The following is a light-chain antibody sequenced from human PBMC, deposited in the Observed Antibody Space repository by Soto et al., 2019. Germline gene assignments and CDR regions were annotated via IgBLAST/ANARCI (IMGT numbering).Light chain of an antibody. Sequence: DIQLTQSPSILSASVGDRVTVTCRASQGISSSLAWYQQRPGKAPKLLIYAASTLQTGVQSRFSGSGSGTEFTLTISSLQPEDVATDYCQHLNSYPPFGPGTKVDIK. CDR2: AAS. V-gene: IGKV1-9*01. CDR1: QGISSS. CDR3: QHLNSYPP. J-gene: IGKJ3*01.